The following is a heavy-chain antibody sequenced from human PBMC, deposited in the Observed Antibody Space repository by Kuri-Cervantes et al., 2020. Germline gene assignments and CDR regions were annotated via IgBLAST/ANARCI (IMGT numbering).Heavy chain of an antibody. CDR3: ARGAMADLFFDY. CDR2: ISYDGSNK. J-gene: IGHJ4*02. D-gene: IGHD5-18*01. Sequence: GESLKISCAASGFTFSSYTMHWVRQAPGKGLEWVAVISYDGSNKYYADSVKGRFTISRDNSKNTLYLQMNSLRAEDTAVYYCARGAMADLFFDYWGQGTRVTVSS. V-gene: IGHV3-30-3*01. CDR1: GFTFSSYT.